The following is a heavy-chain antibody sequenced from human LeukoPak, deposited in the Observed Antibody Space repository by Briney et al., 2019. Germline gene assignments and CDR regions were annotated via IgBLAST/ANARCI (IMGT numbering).Heavy chain of an antibody. D-gene: IGHD4-23*01. CDR3: ARDRVDGGRAVGAFDI. J-gene: IGHJ3*02. V-gene: IGHV1-69*13. CDR2: IIPIFGTA. Sequence: SVKVSCKASGGTFSSYAISWVRQAPGQGLEWMGGIIPIFGTANYAQKFQGRVTITADESTSTAYMELSSLRSEDTAVYYCARDRVDGGRAVGAFDIWGQGTMVTVSS. CDR1: GGTFSSYA.